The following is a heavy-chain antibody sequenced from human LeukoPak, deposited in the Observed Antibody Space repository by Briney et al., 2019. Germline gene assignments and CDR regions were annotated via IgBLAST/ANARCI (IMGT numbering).Heavy chain of an antibody. CDR2: ISGSGGST. Sequence: GGSLRLSCAASGFTFSSYAMSWVRQAPGKGLEWVSAISGSGGSTYYADSVKGRFTISRDNSKNTLYLQMNSLRAEDTAVYYCATQLIVVVTAESDYWAREPWSPSPQ. CDR1: GFTFSSYA. J-gene: IGHJ4*02. CDR3: ATQLIVVVTAESDY. D-gene: IGHD2-21*02. V-gene: IGHV3-23*01.